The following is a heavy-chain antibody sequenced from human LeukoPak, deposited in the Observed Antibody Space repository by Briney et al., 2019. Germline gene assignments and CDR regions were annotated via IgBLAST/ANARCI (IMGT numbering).Heavy chain of an antibody. D-gene: IGHD6-13*01. CDR1: GYTFTSYY. V-gene: IGHV1-46*01. J-gene: IGHJ5*02. Sequence: ASVKVSCKASGYTFTSYYMHWVRQAPGQGLEWMGIINPSGGSTSYAQKFQGRVTMTRDTSASIVYMELSSLRSEDTAVYYCARETDKPAGIAAAGTFSEFDPWGQGTLVTVSS. CDR2: INPSGGST. CDR3: ARETDKPAGIAAAGTFSEFDP.